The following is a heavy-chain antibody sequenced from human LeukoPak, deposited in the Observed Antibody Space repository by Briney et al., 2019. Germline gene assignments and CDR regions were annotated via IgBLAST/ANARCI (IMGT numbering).Heavy chain of an antibody. D-gene: IGHD6-19*01. Sequence: GGSLRLSCAASGFTFSSYNMNWVRQAPGKGLEWVSSISSSSSYIYYADSVRGRFTISRDNAKNSLYLQMNSVRAEDTAVYYCARDPGYSSGWFDYWGQGAPVTVSS. CDR3: ARDPGYSSGWFDY. V-gene: IGHV3-21*01. J-gene: IGHJ4*02. CDR1: GFTFSSYN. CDR2: ISSSSSYI.